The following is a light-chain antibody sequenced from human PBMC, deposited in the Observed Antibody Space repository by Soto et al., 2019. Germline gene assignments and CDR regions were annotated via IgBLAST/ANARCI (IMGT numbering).Light chain of an antibody. CDR2: GAS. Sequence: IVLTQSPGTLSLSPGDRATLSCRASPSVGSRYLAWYQQKPGQAPRLLIYGASSRATGIPDRFSGSGSGTDCTLTISRLEPEDFAVYYCQQYSSSPTFGGGTKVGI. CDR1: PSVGSRY. J-gene: IGKJ4*01. CDR3: QQYSSSPT. V-gene: IGKV3-20*01.